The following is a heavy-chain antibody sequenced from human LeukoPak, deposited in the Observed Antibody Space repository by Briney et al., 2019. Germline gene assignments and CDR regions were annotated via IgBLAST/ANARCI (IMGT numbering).Heavy chain of an antibody. CDR1: GYTFISYY. V-gene: IGHV1-46*01. D-gene: IGHD3-10*01. J-gene: IGHJ4*02. CDR2: INPRDDST. CDR3: GRVTPARGYYFDY. Sequence: ASVKVSCKASGYTFISYYVHWARQAPGQGLEWMGIINPRDDSTSYAQKFQGRVTMTRDTSTSTVYMELSSLRSEDTAVYYCGRVTPARGYYFDYWGPGTLVTVSS.